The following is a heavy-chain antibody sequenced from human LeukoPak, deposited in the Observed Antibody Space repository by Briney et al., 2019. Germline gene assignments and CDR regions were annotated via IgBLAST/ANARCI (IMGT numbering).Heavy chain of an antibody. CDR3: AKDQLLGGSDY. J-gene: IGHJ4*02. Sequence: PGGSLRLSCAASGFTVSSNYMSWVRQAPGKGLEWVSVIYSGGSGGSTYYADSVKGRFTISRDNSKNTLHLQMNSLRAEDTAVYYCAKDQLLGGSDYWGQGTLVTVSS. V-gene: IGHV3-53*05. D-gene: IGHD1-26*01. CDR1: GFTVSSNY. CDR2: IYSGGSGGST.